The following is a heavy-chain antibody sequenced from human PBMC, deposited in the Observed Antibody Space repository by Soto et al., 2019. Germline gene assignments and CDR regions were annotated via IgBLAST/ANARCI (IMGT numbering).Heavy chain of an antibody. Sequence: GPSVKVSCKASGGTFSSYAISWVRQAPGQGLEWMGGIIPIFGTANYAQKFQGRVTITADKSTSTAYMELSSLRSEDTAVYYCARELTGTPYYYYYGMDVWGQGTTVTVSS. CDR1: GGTFSSYA. CDR2: IIPIFGTA. D-gene: IGHD1-7*01. V-gene: IGHV1-69*06. J-gene: IGHJ6*02. CDR3: ARELTGTPYYYYYGMDV.